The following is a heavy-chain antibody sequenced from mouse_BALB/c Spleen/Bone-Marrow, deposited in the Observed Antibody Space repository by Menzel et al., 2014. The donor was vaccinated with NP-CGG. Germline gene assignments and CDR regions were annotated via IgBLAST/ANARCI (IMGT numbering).Heavy chain of an antibody. J-gene: IGHJ1*01. CDR1: GFNIKDTY. V-gene: IGHV14-3*02. D-gene: IGHD2-4*01. Sequence: EVQLQQSGAELVKPGASVKLSCTASGFNIKDTYMHWVKQRPEQGLEWIGRIDPANGNTKYDPKFQGKATITADTSSNTAYLQLSSLTSEDTAVYYCANMIANWYFDDWGAGTTVTVSS. CDR2: IDPANGNT. CDR3: ANMIANWYFDD.